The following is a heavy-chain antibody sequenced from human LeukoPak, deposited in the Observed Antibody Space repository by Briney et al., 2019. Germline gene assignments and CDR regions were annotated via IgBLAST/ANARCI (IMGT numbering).Heavy chain of an antibody. Sequence: GGSLRLSCAASRFTFSSYGMQWDRQAPGKGLEWVAFIPYDGSNKYYPDSLKGRFTISRDNSKNTLYLQMNSLRADDTAVYYCAKGGSPAMLDYWGQGTLVAVSS. CDR3: AKGGSPAMLDY. J-gene: IGHJ4*02. CDR2: IPYDGSNK. CDR1: RFTFSSYG. D-gene: IGHD2-2*01. V-gene: IGHV3-30*02.